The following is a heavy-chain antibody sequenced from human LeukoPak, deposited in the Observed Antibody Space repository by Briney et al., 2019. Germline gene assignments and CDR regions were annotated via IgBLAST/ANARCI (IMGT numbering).Heavy chain of an antibody. CDR1: GGSISSSNW. D-gene: IGHD3-3*01. J-gene: IGHJ4*02. CDR3: ARGLQWLYYYFDY. V-gene: IGHV4-4*02. CDR2: IYHSGST. Sequence: SETLSLTCAVSGGSISSSNWWSWVRQPPGKGLEWIGEIYHSGSTNYNPSLKSRVTISVNKSKNQFSLKLSSVTAADTAVYYCARGLQWLYYYFDYWGQGTLVTVSS.